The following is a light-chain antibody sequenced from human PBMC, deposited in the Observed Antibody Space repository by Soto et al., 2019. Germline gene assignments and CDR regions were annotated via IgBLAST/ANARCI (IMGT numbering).Light chain of an antibody. V-gene: IGKV1-5*01. CDR1: QSISSW. CDR3: PQYKCYPWT. J-gene: IGKJ1*01. CDR2: DAS. Sequence: DIQMTQSPSTLSASVGDRVTITCRASQSISSWLAWYQQKPGKAPKLLIYDASSLESGVPSRFSGSGSVTKFTFTFSSLQPEDFATYYFPQYKCYPWTFGQGTRVEIK.